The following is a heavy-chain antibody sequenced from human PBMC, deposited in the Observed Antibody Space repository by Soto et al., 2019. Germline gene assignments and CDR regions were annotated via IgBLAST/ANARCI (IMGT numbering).Heavy chain of an antibody. CDR3: ARRSSRWYFDY. CDR2: ISGSGDST. D-gene: IGHD6-19*01. V-gene: IGHV3-23*01. Sequence: PGGSLRLSCAASGFTFSSYAMNWVRQAPGKGLEWVSVISGSGDSTYYADSVKGRFTISRDNSKNTLYLQMNSLRAEDTAVYYCARRSSRWYFDYWGQGTLVTVST. J-gene: IGHJ4*02. CDR1: GFTFSSYA.